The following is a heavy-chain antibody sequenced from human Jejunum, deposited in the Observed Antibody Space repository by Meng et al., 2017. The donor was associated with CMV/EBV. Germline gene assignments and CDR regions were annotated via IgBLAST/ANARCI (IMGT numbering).Heavy chain of an antibody. Sequence: SCAASGFTFSSYDMHWVRQATGKGLEWVSTIGVAGDTYYVGSVKGRFTISRDNSRHTLFLQMDSLRADDTALYYCTKGSGWNDPWGQGTLVTVSS. CDR2: IGVAGDT. J-gene: IGHJ5*02. CDR3: TKGSGWNDP. V-gene: IGHV3-13*01. CDR1: GFTFSSYD. D-gene: IGHD6-19*01.